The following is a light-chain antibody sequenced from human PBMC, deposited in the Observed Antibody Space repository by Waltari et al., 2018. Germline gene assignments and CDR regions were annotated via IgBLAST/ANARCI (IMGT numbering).Light chain of an antibody. CDR1: NHDIGNYTY. Sequence: QSALTQPASVSGSLGQSITISCLGTNHDIGNYTYVSWYQQFPGEAPRRIIYEVSNRPSRISSRFSGSKSGMTASLTISGLQADDEATYYCCSHTNIGTWVFGGGTTLTVL. V-gene: IGLV2-14*01. J-gene: IGLJ3*02. CDR3: CSHTNIGTWV. CDR2: EVS.